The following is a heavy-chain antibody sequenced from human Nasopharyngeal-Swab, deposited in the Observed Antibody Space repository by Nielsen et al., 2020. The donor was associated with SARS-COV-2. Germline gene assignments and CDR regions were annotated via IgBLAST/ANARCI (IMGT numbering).Heavy chain of an antibody. J-gene: IGHJ4*02. V-gene: IGHV3-23*01. CDR3: AKARAGRYPQSRILDN. D-gene: IGHD2-21*01. Sequence: GGSLRPSCAASGFTFSTYAMNWVRQAPGKGLEWVSVIGDDGTGINYANSVKGRFTISRDNFKNTLYLQMNSLRAEDTAVYYCAKARAGRYPQSRILDNWAQGTLVTVSA. CDR1: GFTFSTYA. CDR2: IGDDGTGI.